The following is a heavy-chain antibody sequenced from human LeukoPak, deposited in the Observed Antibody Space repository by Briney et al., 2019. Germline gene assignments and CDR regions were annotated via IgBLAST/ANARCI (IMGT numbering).Heavy chain of an antibody. V-gene: IGHV4-39*07. CDR3: AYLSPGIAVAGPGY. CDR1: GGSISSSSYY. CDR2: IYYSGST. Sequence: SETLSLTCTVSGGSISSSSYYWGWIRQPPGKGLEWIGSIYYSGSTYYNPSLKSRVTISVDTSKNQFSLKLSSVTAADTAVYYCAYLSPGIAVAGPGYWGQGTLVTVSS. J-gene: IGHJ4*02. D-gene: IGHD6-19*01.